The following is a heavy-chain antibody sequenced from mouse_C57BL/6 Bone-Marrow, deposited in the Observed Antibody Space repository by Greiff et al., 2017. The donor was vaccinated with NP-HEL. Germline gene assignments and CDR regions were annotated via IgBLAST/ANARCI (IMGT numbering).Heavy chain of an antibody. CDR1: GYTFTSYW. CDR2: IYPGNSDT. V-gene: IGHV1-5*01. Sequence: VQLQQSGTVLARPGASVKMSCKTSGYTFTSYWMHWVKQRPGQGLEWIGAIYPGNSDTSYNQKFKGKAKLTAVTSASTSYMELSSLTNEDSAVYYCTREEVLRYGFDYWGQGTTLTVSS. J-gene: IGHJ2*01. CDR3: TREEVLRYGFDY. D-gene: IGHD1-1*01.